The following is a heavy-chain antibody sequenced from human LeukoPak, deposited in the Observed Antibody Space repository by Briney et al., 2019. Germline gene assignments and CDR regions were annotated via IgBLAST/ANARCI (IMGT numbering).Heavy chain of an antibody. CDR3: ARGGTYYPCIDY. CDR1: GYTLTTTY. D-gene: IGHD1-26*01. Sequence: ASVKVSCKTSGYTLTTTYINWVRQAPGQGLEWMGWVSAYNGKTSYAQKFQGGVTMTIDTSTTTAYMDLTSLTFDDTAVYYCARGGTYYPCIDYWGQGTLVTVSS. J-gene: IGHJ4*02. CDR2: VSAYNGKT. V-gene: IGHV1-18*01.